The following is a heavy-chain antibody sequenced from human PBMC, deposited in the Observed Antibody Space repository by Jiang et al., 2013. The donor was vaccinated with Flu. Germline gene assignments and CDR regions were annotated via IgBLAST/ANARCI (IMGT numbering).Heavy chain of an antibody. V-gene: IGHV1-46*01. D-gene: IGHD1-14*01. Sequence: VKKPGASVKVSCKASGYAFTSYYMHWVRQAPGQGPEWMGIIHPGGGDTNYAQKFRGRVTMTRDTSTTTFYMELRSLRSDDTAVYYCVRVNPLGMLLWYDPWGQGTLVTVSS. CDR3: VRVNPLGMLLWYDP. CDR1: GYAFTSYY. CDR2: IHPGGGDT. J-gene: IGHJ5*02.